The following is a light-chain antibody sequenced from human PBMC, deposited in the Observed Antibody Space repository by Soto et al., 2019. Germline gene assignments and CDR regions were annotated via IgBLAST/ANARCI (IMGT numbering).Light chain of an antibody. Sequence: QSALTQPASVSGSPGQSITISCTGTSSDIGVYNYVSWYQQPPGKAPKLIIYEVSNRPSGLSNRFSGSKSGNTASLTISGLQAEDEADYYCSSYTSTRTRVIFGGGTKLTVL. CDR3: SSYTSTRTRVI. J-gene: IGLJ2*01. CDR1: SSDIGVYNY. V-gene: IGLV2-14*01. CDR2: EVS.